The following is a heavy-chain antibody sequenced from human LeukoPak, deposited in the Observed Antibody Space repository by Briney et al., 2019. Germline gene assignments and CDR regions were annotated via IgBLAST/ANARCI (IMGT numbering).Heavy chain of an antibody. Sequence: GGSLRLSCSVSGFTFSSYAMHWVRQAPGKGLEYVSVIRSDGVDVYYTDSVKGRFTISRDNSKNTLYLQMSSLRPEDTAVYYCVKDLLQVTMKKLDHWGQGTLVTVSS. V-gene: IGHV3-64D*06. J-gene: IGHJ4*02. D-gene: IGHD4-11*01. CDR2: IRSDGVDV. CDR3: VKDLLQVTMKKLDH. CDR1: GFTFSSYA.